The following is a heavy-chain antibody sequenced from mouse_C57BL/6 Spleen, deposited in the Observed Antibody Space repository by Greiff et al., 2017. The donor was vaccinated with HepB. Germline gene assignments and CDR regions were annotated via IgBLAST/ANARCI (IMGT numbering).Heavy chain of an antibody. Sequence: VQLQESGAELAKPGASVKLSCKASGYTFTSYWMHWVKQRPGQGLEWIGYINPRSGYTKYNQQFKDKATLTADKSSSTAYMQLSSLTYEDAADYYCARYTSTVVESWFAYWGQGTLVTVSA. V-gene: IGHV1-7*01. J-gene: IGHJ3*01. CDR3: ARYTSTVVESWFAY. D-gene: IGHD1-1*01. CDR1: GYTFTSYW. CDR2: INPRSGYT.